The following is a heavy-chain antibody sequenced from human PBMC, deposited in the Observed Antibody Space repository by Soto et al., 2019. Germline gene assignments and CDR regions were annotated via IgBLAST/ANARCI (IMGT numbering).Heavy chain of an antibody. V-gene: IGHV4-4*07. Sequence: TLSLTCTVSGGSISSYYWTWIRQPSGKGLEWIGRIYTSGSTNYNPSLKSRVTMSVDTSKNQFSLKLSSVTAADTAVYYCARDLKFGQADYWGQGSHVTVSS. CDR2: IYTSGST. CDR1: GGSISSYY. CDR3: ARDLKFGQADY. D-gene: IGHD3-10*01. J-gene: IGHJ4*02.